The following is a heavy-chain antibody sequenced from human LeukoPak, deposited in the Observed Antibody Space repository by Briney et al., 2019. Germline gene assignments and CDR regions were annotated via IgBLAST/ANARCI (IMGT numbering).Heavy chain of an antibody. CDR1: GGSFSGYY. CDR3: ASGGLRRHTAVAETINWFDP. Sequence: SETLSLTCAVYGGSFSGYYWSWIRQPPGKGLEWIGEINHSGSTNYNPSLKSRVTISVDTSKNQFSLKLSSVTAADTAVYYCASGGLRRHTAVAETINWFDPWGQGTLVTVSS. J-gene: IGHJ5*02. CDR2: INHSGST. D-gene: IGHD6-19*01. V-gene: IGHV4-34*01.